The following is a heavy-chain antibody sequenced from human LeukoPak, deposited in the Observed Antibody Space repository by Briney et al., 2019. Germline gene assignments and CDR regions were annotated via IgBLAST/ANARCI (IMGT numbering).Heavy chain of an antibody. V-gene: IGHV4-39*07. CDR1: GASISSGSNY. J-gene: IGHJ3*02. CDR3: ARSDGYGLVGI. D-gene: IGHD3-10*01. Sequence: PAETLSLTCSLSGASISSGSNYWGWIRQPAGRTLEWIGSIYSSGSIYYNPSLKSRVIIIIDSPKMHFSLTLSSVTAADTAVYYCARSDGYGLVGIWGQGTMVTVSS. CDR2: IYSSGSI.